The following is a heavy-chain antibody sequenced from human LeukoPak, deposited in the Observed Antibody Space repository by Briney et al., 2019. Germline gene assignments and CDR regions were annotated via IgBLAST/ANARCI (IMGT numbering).Heavy chain of an antibody. Sequence: SETLSLTCTVSGGSISSSTYYWGWIRQPPGKGLEWIGSIYYSGSTYYNASLKSRVTISADTSKNQFSLKLSSVTAADTAVYYCASPLSGSSSSHGDAFDIWGQGTMVTVSS. CDR3: ASPLSGSSSSHGDAFDI. D-gene: IGHD6-13*01. V-gene: IGHV4-39*01. J-gene: IGHJ3*02. CDR1: GGSISSSTYY. CDR2: IYYSGST.